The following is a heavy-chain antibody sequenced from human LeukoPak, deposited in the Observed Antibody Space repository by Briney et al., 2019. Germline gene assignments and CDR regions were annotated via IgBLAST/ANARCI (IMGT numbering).Heavy chain of an antibody. V-gene: IGHV1-2*02. Sequence: ASVKVSCKACEYTFTDYYIHWVRQDPGQGLEWMGRINPHSGGSNYARKLRGRVIMTRDTSITTAFLDFSSLRSDDTAIYYCARDKTSLYNGNYAFWGQGTLVTVSS. CDR3: ARDKTSLYNGNYAF. J-gene: IGHJ4*02. CDR1: EYTFTDYY. CDR2: INPHSGGS. D-gene: IGHD5-12*01.